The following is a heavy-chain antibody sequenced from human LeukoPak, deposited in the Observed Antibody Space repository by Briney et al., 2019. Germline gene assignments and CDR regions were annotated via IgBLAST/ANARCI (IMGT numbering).Heavy chain of an antibody. J-gene: IGHJ4*02. CDR1: GFTFSSYG. CDR3: AKDKKSIWFGELWQ. V-gene: IGHV3-23*01. Sequence: TGGSLRLSCAASGFTFSSYGMHWVRQAPGKGLEWVSAIRGSGDNTYYADSVKGRFTISRDNSKNTLYLQMNSLRAEDTAVYYCAKDKKSIWFGELWQWGQGTLVTVSS. D-gene: IGHD3-10*01. CDR2: IRGSGDNT.